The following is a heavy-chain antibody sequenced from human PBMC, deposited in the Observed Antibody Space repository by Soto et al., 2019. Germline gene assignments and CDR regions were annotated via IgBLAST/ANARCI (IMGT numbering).Heavy chain of an antibody. CDR3: AAMIPLSTWDY. D-gene: IGHD3-16*01. CDR1: GFTFSSCA. CDR2: ITVSGNTT. Sequence: EVQLLESGGGLVQPGGSLRLSCGAAGFTFSSCAMSWVRQAPGKGLEWVSAITVSGNTTYYADSVKGRFTISRDNSKNTMWLQMNSRGAEDTAVYYCAAMIPLSTWDYWGQGTLVTGSS. J-gene: IGHJ4*02. V-gene: IGHV3-23*01.